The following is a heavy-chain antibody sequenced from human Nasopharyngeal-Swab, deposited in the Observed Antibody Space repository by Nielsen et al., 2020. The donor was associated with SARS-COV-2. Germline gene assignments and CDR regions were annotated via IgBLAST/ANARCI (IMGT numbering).Heavy chain of an antibody. CDR3: ASGRDGYHLVPGPAYFDL. D-gene: IGHD5-24*01. J-gene: IGHJ2*01. CDR2: INHSGST. V-gene: IGHV4-34*01. CDR1: GGSFSGYY. Sequence: SETLSLTCAVYGGSFSGYYWSWIRQPPGKGLEWIGEINHSGSTNYNPSLKSRVTISVDTSKNQFSLKLSSVTAADTAVYYCASGRDGYHLVPGPAYFDLWGRGTLVTVSS.